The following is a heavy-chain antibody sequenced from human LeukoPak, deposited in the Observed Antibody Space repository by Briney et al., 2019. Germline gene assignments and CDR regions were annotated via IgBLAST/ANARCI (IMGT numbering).Heavy chain of an antibody. CDR2: ISGGSTYI. J-gene: IGHJ4*02. V-gene: IGHV3-21*01. CDR3: ARDSDVPFDY. CDR1: GFTFSSYS. Sequence: GGSLRLSCAASGFTFSSYSMNWVRQAPGKGLEWVSSISGGSTYIYQADSVKGRFTISRDNAKNSLYLQMNSLRAEDTAVYYCARDSDVPFDYWGQGTLVTVSS. D-gene: IGHD3-16*01.